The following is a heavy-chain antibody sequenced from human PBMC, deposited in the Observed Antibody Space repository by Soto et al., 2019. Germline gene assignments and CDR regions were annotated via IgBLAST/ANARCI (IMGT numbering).Heavy chain of an antibody. CDR2: ISYDGSNK. Sequence: QVQLVESGGGVVQPGRSLRLSCAASGFTFSSYGMHWVRQAPGKGLEWVAVISYDGSNKYYADPVKGRFTISRDNSKNTLYLQMNSLRAEDSAVYYCAKGRDGYHNWGQGTLVTVSS. CDR3: AKGRDGYHN. D-gene: IGHD5-12*01. V-gene: IGHV3-30*18. J-gene: IGHJ4*02. CDR1: GFTFSSYG.